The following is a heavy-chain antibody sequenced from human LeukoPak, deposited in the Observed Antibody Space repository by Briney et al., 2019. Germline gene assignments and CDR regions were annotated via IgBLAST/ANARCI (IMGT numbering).Heavy chain of an antibody. CDR1: GFTFSSYA. J-gene: IGHJ4*02. CDR3: ARAPRYYYDSSGLPNDY. V-gene: IGHV3-21*01. CDR2: ISSSSSYI. Sequence: GGSLRLSCAGSGFTFSSYAMSWVRQAPGKGLEWVSSISSSSSYIYYADSVKGRFTISRDNAKNSLYLQMNSLRAEDTAVYYCARAPRYYYDSSGLPNDYWGQGTLVTVSS. D-gene: IGHD3-22*01.